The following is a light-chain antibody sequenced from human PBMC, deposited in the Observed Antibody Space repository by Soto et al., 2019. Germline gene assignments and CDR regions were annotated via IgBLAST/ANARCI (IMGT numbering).Light chain of an antibody. V-gene: IGLV2-14*01. CDR1: SSDIGAHDR. CDR3: SSYTTNFAVV. J-gene: IGLJ2*01. Sequence: QSVLTQPASVSGSPGQSITISCTGTSSDIGAHDRVSWYQQHPGKVPELMIYDVTNRPSGVSDRFSGSKSGSTASLTISGLQAEDEADYYCSSYTTNFAVVFGGGTKLTVL. CDR2: DVT.